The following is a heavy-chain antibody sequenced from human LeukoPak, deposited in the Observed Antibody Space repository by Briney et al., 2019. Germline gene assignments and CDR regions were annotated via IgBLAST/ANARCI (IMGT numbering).Heavy chain of an antibody. CDR2: IYYSGST. D-gene: IGHD6-6*01. Sequence: SETPSLTCTVSGGSISSYYWSWIRQPPGKGLEWIGYIYYSGSTNYNPSLKSRVTISVDTSKNQFSLKLSSVTAADTAVYYCARVSSSTSDAFDIWGQGTMVTVSS. CDR3: ARVSSSTSDAFDI. V-gene: IGHV4-59*01. CDR1: GGSISSYY. J-gene: IGHJ3*02.